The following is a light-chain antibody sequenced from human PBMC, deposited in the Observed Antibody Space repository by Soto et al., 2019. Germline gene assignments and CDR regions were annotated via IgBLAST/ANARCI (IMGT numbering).Light chain of an antibody. CDR2: KTS. J-gene: IGKJ4*01. V-gene: IGKV1-5*03. CDR1: QTISSW. CDR3: KQYNTYFSLT. Sequence: DIQMTHSPSTLSASVGDRVTIACRASQTISSWVAWYQQKPGKAPRLLIYKTSSLESGVPSRFSGSGSGTEFTLTISGLQPDDFASYYCKQYNTYFSLTFGGGNKVEIX.